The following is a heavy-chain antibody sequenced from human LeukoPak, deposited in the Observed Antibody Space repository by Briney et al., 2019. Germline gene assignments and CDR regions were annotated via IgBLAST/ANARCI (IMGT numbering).Heavy chain of an antibody. Sequence: SETLSLTCAVSGGSISSGGYSWSWIRQPPGKGLEWIGYIYHSGSTYYNPSLKSRVTISVDRSKNQFSLKLSSVTAADTAVYYCARGGTVTTGRSFDYWGQGTLVTVSS. CDR2: IYHSGST. V-gene: IGHV4-30-2*01. CDR1: GGSISSGGYS. J-gene: IGHJ4*02. D-gene: IGHD4-17*01. CDR3: ARGGTVTTGRSFDY.